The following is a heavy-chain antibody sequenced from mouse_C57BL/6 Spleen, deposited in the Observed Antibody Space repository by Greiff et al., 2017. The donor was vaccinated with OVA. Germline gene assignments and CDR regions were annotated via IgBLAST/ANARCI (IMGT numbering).Heavy chain of an antibody. CDR1: GYTFTSYW. D-gene: IGHD4-1*01. CDR2: IDPSDSET. J-gene: IGHJ3*01. Sequence: QVQLQQPGAELVRPGSSVKLSCKASGYTFTSYWMHWVKQRPIQGLEWIGNIDPSDSETHYNQKFKDKATLTVDKSSSTAYMQLSSLTSEDSAVYYCAREGELGRLAYWGQGTLVTVSA. CDR3: AREGELGRLAY. V-gene: IGHV1-52*01.